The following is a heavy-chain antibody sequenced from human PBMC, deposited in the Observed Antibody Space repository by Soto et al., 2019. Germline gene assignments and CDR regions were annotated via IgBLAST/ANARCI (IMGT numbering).Heavy chain of an antibody. D-gene: IGHD5-12*01. CDR2: ISGSGGGT. Sequence: EMQLLESGGGLVKPGGSLRLSCAASGFTFSSYAMSWVRQASGKGLEWVSAISGSGGGTYYGDSVKGRFTISRDNSKNTLYLQMNSLRAEDTAVYSCAKAWMDNARHRYFDHWGQGTLVTVSS. J-gene: IGHJ4*02. CDR3: AKAWMDNARHRYFDH. V-gene: IGHV3-23*01. CDR1: GFTFSSYA.